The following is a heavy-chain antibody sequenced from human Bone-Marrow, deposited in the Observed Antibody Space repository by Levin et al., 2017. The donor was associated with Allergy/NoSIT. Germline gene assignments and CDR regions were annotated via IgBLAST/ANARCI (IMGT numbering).Heavy chain of an antibody. CDR2: ISTSSSAI. D-gene: IGHD4/OR15-4a*01. CDR3: AREDYGSGRHGDY. J-gene: IGHJ4*02. Sequence: SCAASGFTFSTYDMSWVRQAPGKGLEWVSFISTSSSAIYYADSVKGRFTTSRDNARNSLYLQMNSLRDEDTAVYYCAREDYGSGRHGDYWGQGTLVTVSS. V-gene: IGHV3-48*02. CDR1: GFTFSTYD.